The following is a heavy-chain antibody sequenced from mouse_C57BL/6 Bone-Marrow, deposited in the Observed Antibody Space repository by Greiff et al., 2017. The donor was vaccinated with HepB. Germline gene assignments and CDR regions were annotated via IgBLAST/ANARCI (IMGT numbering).Heavy chain of an antibody. CDR2: INPGSGGT. D-gene: IGHD4-1*01. Sequence: VQVVESGAELVRPGTSVKVSCKASGYAFTNYLIEWVKQRPGQGLEWIGVINPGSGGTNYNEKFKGKATLTADKSSSTAYMQLSSLTSEDSAVYFCARFWDGYAMDYWGQGTSVTVSS. CDR1: GYAFTNYL. J-gene: IGHJ4*01. V-gene: IGHV1-54*01. CDR3: ARFWDGYAMDY.